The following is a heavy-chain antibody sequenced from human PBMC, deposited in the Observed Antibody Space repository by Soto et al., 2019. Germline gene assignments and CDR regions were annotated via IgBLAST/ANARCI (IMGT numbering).Heavy chain of an antibody. J-gene: IGHJ5*02. D-gene: IGHD4-17*01. CDR3: ARDYGDFTGRWFDP. CDR2: IYYSEST. Sequence: PWETLSLTCTVSGRSISSGDYYWSWIRQPPGKGLEWIGYIYYSESTYYNPSLKSEVTISVDTSKSQFSLKLSSVTAADTAVYYCARDYGDFTGRWFDPWGQGTLVTVSS. V-gene: IGHV4-30-4*01. CDR1: GRSISSGDYY.